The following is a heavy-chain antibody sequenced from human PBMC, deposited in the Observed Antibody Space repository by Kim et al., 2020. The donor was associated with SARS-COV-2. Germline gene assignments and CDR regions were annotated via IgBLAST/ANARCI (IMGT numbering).Heavy chain of an antibody. CDR2: IYYSGST. D-gene: IGHD3-22*01. V-gene: IGHV4-31*03. CDR3: ARHRSDSSGYVFAGPFDY. Sequence: SETLSLTCTVSGGSISSGGYYWSWIRQHPGKGLEWIGYIYYSGSTYYNPSLKSRVTISVDTSKNQFSLKLSSVTAADTAVYYCARHRSDSSGYVFAGPFDYWGQGTLVTVSS. J-gene: IGHJ4*02. CDR1: GGSISSGGYY.